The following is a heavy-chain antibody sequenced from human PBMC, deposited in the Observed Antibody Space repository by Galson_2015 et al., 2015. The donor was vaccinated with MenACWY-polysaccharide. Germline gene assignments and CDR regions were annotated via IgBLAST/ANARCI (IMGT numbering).Heavy chain of an antibody. V-gene: IGHV4-30-4*08. J-gene: IGHJ4*02. CDR3: ARVIAAAGAYYFDY. D-gene: IGHD6-13*01. Sequence: TLSLTCGVSGASVSTGDYYWGWIRQPPGKGLEWIGYIYYSGATYYNPSLKSRITMSEDPSKNQFSLEVNSVTAADTAVYYCARVIAAAGAYYFDYWGQGTLVTVSS. CDR1: GASVSTGDYY. CDR2: IYYSGAT.